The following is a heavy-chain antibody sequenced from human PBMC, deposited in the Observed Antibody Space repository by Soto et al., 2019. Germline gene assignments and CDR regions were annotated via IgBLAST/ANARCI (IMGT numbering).Heavy chain of an antibody. CDR3: AKYLEWLLSLDY. CDR1: GFTFSSYA. J-gene: IGHJ4*02. D-gene: IGHD3-3*01. CDR2: ISGSGGST. Sequence: LRLSCAASGFTFSSYAMGWVRQAPGKGLEWVSAISGSGGSTNYVGSVRGRFTISRDNSKNTVYLQMDNLRAEDTAIYYCAKYLEWLLSLDYWGQGTLVTVSS. V-gene: IGHV3-23*01.